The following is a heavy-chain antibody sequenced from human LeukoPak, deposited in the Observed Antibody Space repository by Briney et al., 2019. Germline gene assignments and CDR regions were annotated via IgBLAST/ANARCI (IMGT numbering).Heavy chain of an antibody. Sequence: ASVKVSCKASGYTFTGYYIHWVRQAPGQGLEWMGWIMGWINPNSGGTNYAQKFQGRVTMTRDTSVSTAYMELSRLRSDDTAVYYCAQAATGSWSSAFDIWGQGTMVTVSS. CDR3: AQAATGSWSSAFDI. CDR2: WIMGWINPNSGGT. V-gene: IGHV1-2*02. D-gene: IGHD6-13*01. J-gene: IGHJ3*02. CDR1: GYTFTGYY.